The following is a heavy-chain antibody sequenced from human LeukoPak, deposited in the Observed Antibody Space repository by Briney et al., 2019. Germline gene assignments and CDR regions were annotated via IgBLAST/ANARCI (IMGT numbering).Heavy chain of an antibody. V-gene: IGHV1-69*13. D-gene: IGHD2-2*01. CDR1: GGTFSSYA. CDR2: IIPIFGTA. Sequence: ASVKVSCKASGGTFSSYAISWVRQAPGQGLEWMGGIIPIFGTANYAQKFQRRVTITADESTSTAYMELSSLRSEDTAVYYCAREGVVVPAARHWGQGTLVTVSS. CDR3: AREGVVVPAARH. J-gene: IGHJ1*01.